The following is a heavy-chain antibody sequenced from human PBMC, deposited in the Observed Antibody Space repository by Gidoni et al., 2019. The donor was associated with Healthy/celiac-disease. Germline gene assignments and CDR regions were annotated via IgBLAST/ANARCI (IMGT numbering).Heavy chain of an antibody. V-gene: IGHV3-21*01. CDR3: ARDVDQLWHWVYGGYYGMDV. Sequence: EVQLVESGGGLVKPGGSLRLSCAASGFTFSSYSMNWVRQAPGKGLEWVSSISSSSSYIYYADSVKGRFTISRDNAKNSLYLQMNSLRAEDTAVYYCARDVDQLWHWVYGGYYGMDVWGQGTTVTVSS. J-gene: IGHJ6*02. CDR1: GFTFSSYS. D-gene: IGHD5-18*01. CDR2: ISSSSSYI.